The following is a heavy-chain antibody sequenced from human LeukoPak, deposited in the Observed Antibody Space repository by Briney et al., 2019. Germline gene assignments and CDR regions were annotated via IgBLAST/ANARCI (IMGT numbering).Heavy chain of an antibody. CDR3: ARASPADFFSFDY. J-gene: IGHJ4*02. CDR1: GYTFTGYY. D-gene: IGHD2/OR15-2a*01. CDR2: INPNSGGT. Sequence: ASVKVSCKASGYTFTGYYMHWVRQAPGQGLEWMGWINPNSGGTNYAQKFQGRATMTRDTSISTAYMELSRLRSDDTAVYYCARASPADFFSFDYWGQGTLVTVSS. V-gene: IGHV1-2*02.